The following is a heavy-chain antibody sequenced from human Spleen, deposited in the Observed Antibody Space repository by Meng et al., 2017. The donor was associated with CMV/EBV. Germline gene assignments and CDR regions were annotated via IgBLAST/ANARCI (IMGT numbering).Heavy chain of an antibody. V-gene: IGHV3-48*04. CDR3: ASESAYCTSTSCWGYFDY. Sequence: GESLKISCAASGFTFSDHTMNWVRQAPGKGLEWVSYITSSSNTIYYADSVKGRFTISRDNAKNSLYLQMNSLRGEDTAVYYCASESAYCTSTSCWGYFDYWGQGTLVTVSS. D-gene: IGHD2-2*01. J-gene: IGHJ4*02. CDR2: ITSSSNTI. CDR1: GFTFSDHT.